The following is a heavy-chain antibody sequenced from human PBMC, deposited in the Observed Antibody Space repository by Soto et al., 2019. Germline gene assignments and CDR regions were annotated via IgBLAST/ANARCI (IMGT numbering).Heavy chain of an antibody. CDR1: GFTFSSHW. Sequence: EVQLVESGGGSVQPGGSLRLSCAASGFTFSSHWVHWVRQVPGKGLVWLSRINPDGTRTNYADSVKGRFAISRDNAENTVYLHMNSLRFEDLAAYYCARGGLGTFLLDYWGQGTLVSVSS. CDR3: ARGGLGTFLLDY. J-gene: IGHJ4*02. CDR2: INPDGTRT. V-gene: IGHV3-74*01. D-gene: IGHD3-16*01.